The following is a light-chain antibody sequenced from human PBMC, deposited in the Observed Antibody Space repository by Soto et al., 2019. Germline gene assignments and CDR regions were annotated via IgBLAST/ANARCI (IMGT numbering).Light chain of an antibody. CDR2: AAS. CDR3: QQLNSYPRT. V-gene: IGKV1-9*01. Sequence: IQLTQSPSSLSASVGDRVTITCRASQGISSYLAWYQQKPGKAPKLLIYAASTLQSGVPSRFSGSGSGTDFTLTNSSLQPEVFATYYCQQLNSYPRTFGQGTKLEIK. J-gene: IGKJ2*01. CDR1: QGISSY.